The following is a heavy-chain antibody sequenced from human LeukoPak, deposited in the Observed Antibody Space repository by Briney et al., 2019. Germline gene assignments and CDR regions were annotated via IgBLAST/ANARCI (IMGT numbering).Heavy chain of an antibody. CDR2: VFWNDDK. Sequence: ESGPTLVKPTQTLTLTCTRSGVSLSATGVCVGWIRQRPGKARERLGFVFWNDDKRYSPSLKTRLTLTKDNPTNQLVLTFTIMDPADTATYYCAPRSSVTSFDIWGQGTMVTVSS. V-gene: IGHV2-5*01. J-gene: IGHJ3*02. CDR3: APRSSVTSFDI. CDR1: GVSLSATGVC. D-gene: IGHD3-10*01.